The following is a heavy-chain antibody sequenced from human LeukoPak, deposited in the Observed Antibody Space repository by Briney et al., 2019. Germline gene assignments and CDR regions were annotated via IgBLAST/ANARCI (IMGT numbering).Heavy chain of an antibody. CDR3: ARDRQVGATWFDP. CDR2: ISSSSSYT. J-gene: IGHJ5*02. V-gene: IGHV3-21*05. Sequence: GGSLRISCAASGFTFSCYSMNWVRQAPGMGLHWISYISSSSSYTNYADSVKGRFTISRDNAKNSLYLQMNSLRAEDTAVYYCARDRQVGATWFDPWGQGTLVTVSS. D-gene: IGHD1-26*01. CDR1: GFTFSCYS.